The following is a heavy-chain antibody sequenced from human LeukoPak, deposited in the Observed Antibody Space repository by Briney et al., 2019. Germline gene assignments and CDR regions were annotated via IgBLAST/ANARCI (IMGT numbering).Heavy chain of an antibody. CDR1: GFTFSSYW. CDR3: ARVRFVSSKAYFDC. D-gene: IGHD3-16*02. J-gene: IGHJ4*02. V-gene: IGHV3-7*05. Sequence: PGGSLRLSCAASGFTFSSYWMSWVRQAPGKGLEWVANIKQDGSEKYYVDSVKGRFTISRDNAKNSLYLQMNSLRAEDTAVYYCARVRFVSSKAYFDCWGQGTLVTVSS. CDR2: IKQDGSEK.